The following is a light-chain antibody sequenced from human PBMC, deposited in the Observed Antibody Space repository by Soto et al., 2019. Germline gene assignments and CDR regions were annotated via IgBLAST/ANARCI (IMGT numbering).Light chain of an antibody. J-gene: IGKJ5*01. CDR2: GAS. V-gene: IGKV3-20*01. CDR1: QSVSSNY. Sequence: ELVLTQSPGTLSLSPGERATLSCRASQSVSSNYLAWYQQQPGQAPRLLIYGASSRATGIPDRFSGSGSGTDFTLNITRLEPEDFAVYYCQQYGSSPITFGQGTRLEI. CDR3: QQYGSSPIT.